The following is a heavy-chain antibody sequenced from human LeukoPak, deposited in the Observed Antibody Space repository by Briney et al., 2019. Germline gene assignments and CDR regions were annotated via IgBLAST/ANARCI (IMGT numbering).Heavy chain of an antibody. D-gene: IGHD3-10*01. CDR2: IKQDGSET. CDR3: ARYDGGSGPFDY. J-gene: IGHJ4*02. V-gene: IGHV3-7*03. Sequence: PGGSLRLSCAASGFTFSTFWMNWVRQAPGKGLEWVANIKQDGSETYYVDSVKGRFTISRDNSKNTLYLQMNSLRAEDTAVYYCARYDGGSGPFDYWGQGTLVTVSS. CDR1: GFTFSTFW.